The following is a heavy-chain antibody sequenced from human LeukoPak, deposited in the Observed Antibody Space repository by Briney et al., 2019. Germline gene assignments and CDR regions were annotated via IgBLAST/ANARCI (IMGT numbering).Heavy chain of an antibody. D-gene: IGHD6-13*01. J-gene: IGHJ4*02. CDR2: ISGSGGST. CDR3: AKDGRYSSNWSFDY. Sequence: PAGSLRLSCAASGFTFSSYAMSWVRQAPGKGLEWVSAISGSGGSTYYADSVKGRFTISRDNSKNTLYLQMNSLRAEDTAVYYCAKDGRYSSNWSFDYRGQGTLVTVSS. CDR1: GFTFSSYA. V-gene: IGHV3-23*01.